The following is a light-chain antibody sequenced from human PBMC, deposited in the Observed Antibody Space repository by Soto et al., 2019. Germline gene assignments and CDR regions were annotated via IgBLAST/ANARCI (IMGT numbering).Light chain of an antibody. J-gene: IGLJ3*02. V-gene: IGLV2-23*01. CDR1: SSDVGSYNL. CDR2: EGS. CDR3: CSYATSHTWL. Sequence: QAVVTQPASVSGSPGQSITISCAGTSSDVGSYNLVSWYQQYPGKAPKLMIYEGSQRPSGVSDRFSGSKSGNTASLTISGLQVEDEADYYCCSYATSHTWLFGGGTKVTVL.